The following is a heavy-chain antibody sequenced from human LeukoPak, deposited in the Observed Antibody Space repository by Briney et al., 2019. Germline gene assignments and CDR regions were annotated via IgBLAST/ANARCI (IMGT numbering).Heavy chain of an antibody. CDR3: AREGYDFWSGYYPA. CDR2: IYYSGST. V-gene: IGHV4-59*01. CDR1: GGSISSYY. D-gene: IGHD3-3*01. Sequence: PSETLSLTCTVSGGSISSYYWGWIRQPPGKGLEWIGYIYYSGSTNYNPSLKSRVTISVDTSKNQFSLKLSSVTAADTAVYYCAREGYDFWSGYYPAWGQGTLVTVSS. J-gene: IGHJ5*02.